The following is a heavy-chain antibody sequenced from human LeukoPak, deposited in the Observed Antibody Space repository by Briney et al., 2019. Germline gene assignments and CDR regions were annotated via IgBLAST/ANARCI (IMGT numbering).Heavy chain of an antibody. J-gene: IGHJ1*01. Sequence: PGGSLRLSCAASGFTFSSYAMSWVRQAPGKGLEWASVISGTGGSTYYADSVKGRFSISRDNSKNTLYLQMNSLRAEDTAVYYCAASRGAPQYFQHWGQGTLVTVSS. CDR3: AASRGAPQYFQH. V-gene: IGHV3-23*01. D-gene: IGHD1-26*01. CDR2: ISGTGGST. CDR1: GFTFSSYA.